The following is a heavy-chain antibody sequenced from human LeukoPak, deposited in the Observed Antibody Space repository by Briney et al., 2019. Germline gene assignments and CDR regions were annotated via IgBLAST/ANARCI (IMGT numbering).Heavy chain of an antibody. CDR2: MNPNSGNT. J-gene: IGHJ1*01. CDR3: ARVRYCSSTSCQSPGYFQH. CDR1: GYTFTSYD. D-gene: IGHD2-2*01. Sequence: ASVKVSCKASGYTFTSYDINWVRQATGQGLEWMGWMNPNSGNTGYAQKFQGRVTITADESTSTAYMELSSLRSEDTAVYYCARVRYCSSTSCQSPGYFQHWGQGTLVTVSS. V-gene: IGHV1-8*03.